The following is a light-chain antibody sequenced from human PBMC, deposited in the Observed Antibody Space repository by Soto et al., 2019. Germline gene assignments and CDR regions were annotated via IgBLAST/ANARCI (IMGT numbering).Light chain of an antibody. Sequence: IPMTQAPSSLSASVGNRVTITCRASQSISTHLNWYQQKPGKAPHLLIDAASSLQSGVPSRFGVRGSGTDFTPTISSLHPEAFVTYFYQHSYFTLACFGGGTKVEIK. CDR1: QSISTH. CDR3: QHSYFTLAC. V-gene: IGKV1-39*01. J-gene: IGKJ4*01. CDR2: AAS.